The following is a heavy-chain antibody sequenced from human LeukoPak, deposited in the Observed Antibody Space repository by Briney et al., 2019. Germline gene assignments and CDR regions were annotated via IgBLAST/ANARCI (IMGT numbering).Heavy chain of an antibody. Sequence: GESLQISCQGSGYSFANYWIGWVRQMPGKGLEWMGIVFPGDSDTRYSPSFQGQVTISADKSISTAYLQWSSLKASDTAMYYCATQGGYDSTERGLDWGQGTLVTVSS. D-gene: IGHD3-22*01. J-gene: IGHJ4*02. CDR2: VFPGDSDT. CDR3: ATQGGYDSTERGLD. CDR1: GYSFANYW. V-gene: IGHV5-51*01.